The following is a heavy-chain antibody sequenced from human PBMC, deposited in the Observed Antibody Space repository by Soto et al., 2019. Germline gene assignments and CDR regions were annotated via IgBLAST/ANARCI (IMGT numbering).Heavy chain of an antibody. J-gene: IGHJ1*01. CDR1: GGSISSSSYY. D-gene: IGHD1-26*01. CDR3: ARRKWELLGEYFQH. Sequence: QLQLQESGPGLVKPSETLSLTCTVSGGSISSSSYYWGWIRQPPGKGLEWIGSIYYSGSTYYNPSLKSRVTISVDTSKNQFSLKLSSVTAADTAVYYCARRKWELLGEYFQHWGQGTLVTVSS. V-gene: IGHV4-39*01. CDR2: IYYSGST.